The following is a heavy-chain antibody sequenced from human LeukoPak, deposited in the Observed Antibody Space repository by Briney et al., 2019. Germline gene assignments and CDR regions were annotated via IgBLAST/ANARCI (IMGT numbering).Heavy chain of an antibody. V-gene: IGHV3-23*01. Sequence: PGGSLRLSCVASGFTFSDYGLSWVRQAPGKGLEWVSSITESGDDTDNGDSVKGRFTISRDNSKNTLYLQMNSLRAEDTAVYFCATDSMLYFWSASSTYYYYMDVWGKGTTVTVSS. D-gene: IGHD3-3*01. CDR3: ATDSMLYFWSASSTYYYYMDV. CDR2: ITESGDDT. J-gene: IGHJ6*03. CDR1: GFTFSDYG.